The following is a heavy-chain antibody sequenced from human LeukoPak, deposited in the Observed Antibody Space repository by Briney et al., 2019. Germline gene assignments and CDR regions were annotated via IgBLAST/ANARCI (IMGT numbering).Heavy chain of an antibody. V-gene: IGHV1-2*02. CDR2: INPNSGGT. J-gene: IGHJ4*02. CDR1: GYTFTGYY. Sequence: ASVTVTLKASGYTFTGYYMHWVRQPPGQGLAWMGWINPNSGGTNYAHKFQGRVTMTRDTSISTAYMELSRLRSDDTAVYYCARAATVTGIDYWGQGTLVTVSS. CDR3: ARAATVTGIDY. D-gene: IGHD4-17*01.